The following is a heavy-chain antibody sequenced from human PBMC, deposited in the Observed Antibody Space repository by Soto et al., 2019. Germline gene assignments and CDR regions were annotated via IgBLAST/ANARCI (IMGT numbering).Heavy chain of an antibody. Sequence: QVQLVQSGAEVKKPGSSVKVSCKASGGTFSSYAISWVRQAPGQGLEWMGGIIPIFGTANYAQKFQGRVTITADESTSTADMELSSLRSEDTAVYYCVMPRKVVTPVEFDYWGQGTLVTVSS. CDR1: GGTFSSYA. V-gene: IGHV1-69*01. J-gene: IGHJ4*02. D-gene: IGHD2-21*02. CDR2: IIPIFGTA. CDR3: VMPRKVVTPVEFDY.